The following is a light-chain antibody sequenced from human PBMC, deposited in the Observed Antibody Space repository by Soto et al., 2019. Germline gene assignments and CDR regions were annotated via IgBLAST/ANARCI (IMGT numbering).Light chain of an antibody. Sequence: DIQMTQSTSSLSASVGDRVTITCQASQDISNYLNWYQQKLGKAPKLLIYDASNLETGAPSRFSGSGSGTYFSFTISSLQPEDFATYYCQQYSNLIPFCQGTLLEIK. V-gene: IGKV1-33*01. CDR1: QDISNY. CDR2: DAS. J-gene: IGKJ5*01. CDR3: QQYSNLIP.